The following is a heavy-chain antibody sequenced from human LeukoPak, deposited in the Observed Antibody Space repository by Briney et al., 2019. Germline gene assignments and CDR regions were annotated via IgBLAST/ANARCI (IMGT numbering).Heavy chain of an antibody. J-gene: IGHJ4*02. Sequence: SQTLSLTCAISGDSVSSNSAAWNWIRQSPSRGLEWLGRTYYRSKWFNDYSVSVKSRITINPDTSKNQFSLQLNSVTPEDTAVYYCARAAAAKGAFDYWGQGTLVTVSS. CDR3: ARAAAAKGAFDY. CDR2: TYYRSKWFN. CDR1: GDSVSSNSAA. V-gene: IGHV6-1*01. D-gene: IGHD6-13*01.